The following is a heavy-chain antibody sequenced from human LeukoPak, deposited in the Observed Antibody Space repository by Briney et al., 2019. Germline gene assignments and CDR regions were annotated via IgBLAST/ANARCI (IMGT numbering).Heavy chain of an antibody. Sequence: GGSLRLSCAASGFTFSSYGMHWVRQAPGKGLEWVVVVSYDGSNKYYADSVKGRFTISRDNSKNTLYLQMNSLRAEDTAVYYCATRIAAAEGGAWGQGTLVTVSS. J-gene: IGHJ5*02. CDR1: GFTFSSYG. CDR2: VSYDGSNK. CDR3: ATRIAAAEGGA. V-gene: IGHV3-30*03. D-gene: IGHD6-13*01.